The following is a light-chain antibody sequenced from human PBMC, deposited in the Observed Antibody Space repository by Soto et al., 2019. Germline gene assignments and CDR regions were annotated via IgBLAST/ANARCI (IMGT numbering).Light chain of an antibody. Sequence: EVVLTHSPGTLSLSPVEIATLSFSSSQSVSTSFLAWYQQKPGQAPRLLIYGAFSRATGIPDRFSGSGSGTDFTLTISRLEPEDFAVYYCQQYGNSIPITFGQGTRLEIK. CDR3: QQYGNSIPIT. V-gene: IGKV3-20*01. CDR1: QSVSTSF. J-gene: IGKJ5*01. CDR2: GAF.